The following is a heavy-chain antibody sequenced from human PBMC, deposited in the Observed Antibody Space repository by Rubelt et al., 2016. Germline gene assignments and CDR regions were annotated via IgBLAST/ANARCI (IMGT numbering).Heavy chain of an antibody. CDR1: GGSISSGDGDYY. V-gene: IGHV4-31*01. CDR3: AKGTAAAGTEG. Sequence: QVQLQESGPGLVKPSETLSLTCTVSGGSISSGDGDYYWTWLRQRPGMGLEWIGNSFYSGSAYYKPSLKSLVTIAIDTSPNQFSLKLDSVTVADTAVYYCAKGTAAAGTEGWGQGTLSPSPQ. J-gene: IGHJ4*02. CDR2: SFYSGSA. D-gene: IGHD6-13*01.